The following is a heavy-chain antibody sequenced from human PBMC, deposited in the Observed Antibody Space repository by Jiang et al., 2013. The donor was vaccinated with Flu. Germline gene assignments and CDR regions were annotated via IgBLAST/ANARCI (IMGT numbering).Heavy chain of an antibody. CDR3: AREIYGGNSDGAFDI. Sequence: GAEVKEPGASVKVSCKASGYTFTSYGISWVRQAPGQGLEWMGWISAYNGNTNYAQKLQGRVTMTTDTSTSTAYMELRSLRSDDTAVYYCAREIYGGNSDGAFDIWGQGTMVTVSS. CDR2: ISAYNGNT. J-gene: IGHJ3*02. D-gene: IGHD4-23*01. CDR1: GYTFTSYG. V-gene: IGHV1-18*01.